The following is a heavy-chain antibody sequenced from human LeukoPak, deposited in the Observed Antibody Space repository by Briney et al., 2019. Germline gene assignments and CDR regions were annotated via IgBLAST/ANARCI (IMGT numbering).Heavy chain of an antibody. CDR2: IWYDGSNK. Sequence: GGSLRLSCAASGFTFSSYGMHWVRQAPGKGLEWVAVIWYDGSNKYYVDSVKGRFTISRDNSKNTLYLQMNSLRAEDTAVYYCARDSHPSLIPAATFDYWGQGTLVTVSS. CDR3: ARDSHPSLIPAATFDY. J-gene: IGHJ4*02. CDR1: GFTFSSYG. D-gene: IGHD2-2*01. V-gene: IGHV3-33*01.